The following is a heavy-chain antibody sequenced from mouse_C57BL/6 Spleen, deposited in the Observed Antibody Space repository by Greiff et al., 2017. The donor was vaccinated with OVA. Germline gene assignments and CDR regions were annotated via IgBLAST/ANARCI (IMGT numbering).Heavy chain of an antibody. CDR1: GFSLTSYG. CDR3: ARKGDYDEYYAMDY. V-gene: IGHV2-2*01. Sequence: VQVVESGPGLVQPSQSLSITCTVSGFSLTSYGVHWVRQSPGKGLEWLGVIWSGGSTDYNAAFISRLSISKDNSKSQVFFKMNSLQADDTAIYYCARKGDYDEYYAMDYWGQGTSVTVSS. CDR2: IWSGGST. J-gene: IGHJ4*01. D-gene: IGHD2-4*01.